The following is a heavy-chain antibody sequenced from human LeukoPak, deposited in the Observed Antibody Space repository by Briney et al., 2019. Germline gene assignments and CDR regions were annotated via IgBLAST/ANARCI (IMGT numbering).Heavy chain of an antibody. J-gene: IGHJ4*02. CDR1: GFTFSNYW. Sequence: GGSLRLSCAASGFTFSNYWMTWVRQAPGKGLEWVAYIKQDGSEKYYVDSVTGRFTISRDNAKNSLYLQMNSLRAEDTAVYYCARKRMRWGSLRGGYFDYWGQGTLVTVSS. V-gene: IGHV3-7*03. CDR3: ARKRMRWGSLRGGYFDY. D-gene: IGHD2-8*02. CDR2: IKQDGSEK.